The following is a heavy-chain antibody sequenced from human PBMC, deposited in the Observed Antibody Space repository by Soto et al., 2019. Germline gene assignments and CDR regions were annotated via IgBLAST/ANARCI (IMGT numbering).Heavy chain of an antibody. V-gene: IGHV3-23*01. Sequence: LSLTCAASGFTFSSYAMSWVRQAPGKGLEWVSAISGSGGSTYYADSVKGRFTISRDNSKNTLYLQMNSLRAEDTAVYYCAKHYPESWGDFDYWGQGTLVTVSS. CDR1: GFTFSSYA. J-gene: IGHJ4*02. D-gene: IGHD3-16*01. CDR3: AKHYPESWGDFDY. CDR2: ISGSGGST.